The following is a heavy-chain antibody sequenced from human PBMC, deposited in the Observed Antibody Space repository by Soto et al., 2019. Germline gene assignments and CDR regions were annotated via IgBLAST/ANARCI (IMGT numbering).Heavy chain of an antibody. CDR1: GYTFSSYG. D-gene: IGHD3-10*01. Sequence: QVHLVQSGAEVKNPGASVKVSCKASGYTFSSYGITWVRQAPGQGLEWMGWISAYNGKTNYAQNLQGRVTMTTDTSTSTGYMELRRLRSDDTAVYYCARGRAFSFYYYYYMDVWGKGTTVTGSS. J-gene: IGHJ6*03. CDR2: ISAYNGKT. V-gene: IGHV1-18*01. CDR3: ARGRAFSFYYYYYMDV.